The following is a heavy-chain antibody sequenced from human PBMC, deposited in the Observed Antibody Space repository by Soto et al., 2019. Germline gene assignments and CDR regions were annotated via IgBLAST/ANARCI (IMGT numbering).Heavy chain of an antibody. CDR1: GYSFAGYW. Sequence: PGESLKISCKGSGYSFAGYWITWVRQKPGKGLEWMGRIDPSDSQTYYSPSFRGHVTISVTKSINNVFLQWSSLRASDTAMYYCARQIYDSDTGPNFQYYFDSWGQGTPVTVSS. CDR2: IDPSDSQT. V-gene: IGHV5-10-1*01. J-gene: IGHJ4*02. D-gene: IGHD3-22*01. CDR3: ARQIYDSDTGPNFQYYFDS.